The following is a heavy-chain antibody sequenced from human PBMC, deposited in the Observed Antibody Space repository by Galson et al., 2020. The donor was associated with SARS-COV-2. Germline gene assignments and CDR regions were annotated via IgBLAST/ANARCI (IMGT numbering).Heavy chain of an antibody. CDR1: GGSISSGGYY. CDR2: IYYSGST. CDR3: ARGRAIQGFDY. V-gene: IGHV4-31*03. Sequence: SETLSLTCTVSGGSISSGGYYWSWIRQHPGKGLEWIGYIYYSGSTYYNPSLKSRVTISVDTSKNQFSLKLSSVTAADTAVYYCARGRAIQGFDYWGQGTLVTVSS. D-gene: IGHD2-21*01. J-gene: IGHJ4*02.